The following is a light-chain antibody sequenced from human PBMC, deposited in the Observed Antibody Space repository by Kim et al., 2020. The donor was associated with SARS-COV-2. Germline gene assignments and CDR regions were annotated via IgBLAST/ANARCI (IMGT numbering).Light chain of an antibody. CDR1: SLRNYY. CDR3: NSRDISGNHLV. V-gene: IGLV3-19*01. Sequence: SSELTQDPAVSVALGQTIRITCQGDSLRNYYVSWYQQKPGQAPVLVIHGKHNRPSGISDRFSGSSSGNTASLTITGAQAEDEAHYYCNSRDISGNHLVFG. J-gene: IGLJ2*01. CDR2: GKH.